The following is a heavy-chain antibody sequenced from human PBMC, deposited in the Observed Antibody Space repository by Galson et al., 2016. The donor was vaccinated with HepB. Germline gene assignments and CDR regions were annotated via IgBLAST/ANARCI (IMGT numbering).Heavy chain of an antibody. CDR1: GYTFTGYY. Sequence: SVKVSCKASGYTFTGYYMHWVRQAPGQGLEWMGWINPNSGGTKYAKKFQGWVTMTRDTSISTAYMELSRLRSDDTAVYYCARDSGSLGVSAFDIWGQGTMVTVSS. V-gene: IGHV1-2*04. D-gene: IGHD1-26*01. J-gene: IGHJ3*02. CDR3: ARDSGSLGVSAFDI. CDR2: INPNSGGT.